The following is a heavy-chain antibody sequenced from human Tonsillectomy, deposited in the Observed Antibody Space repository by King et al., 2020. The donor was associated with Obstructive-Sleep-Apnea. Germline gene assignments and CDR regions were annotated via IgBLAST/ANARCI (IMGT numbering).Heavy chain of an antibody. J-gene: IGHJ4*02. CDR1: GGSVSSGSYY. CDR3: ARGNDFWSGYYIRS. CDR2: IYYSGST. D-gene: IGHD3-3*01. V-gene: IGHV4-61*01. Sequence: VQLQESGPGLVKPSETLSLTCTVSGGSVSSGSYYWSWIRQPPGKGLEWIGYIYYSGSTNYNPSLQSRVTISVDTSKNQFSLKLSSVTAADTDVYYCARGNDFWSGYYIRSWGQGTLVTVSS.